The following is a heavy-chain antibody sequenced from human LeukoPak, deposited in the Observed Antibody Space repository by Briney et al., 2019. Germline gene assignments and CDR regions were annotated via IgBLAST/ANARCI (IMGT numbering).Heavy chain of an antibody. D-gene: IGHD2-2*01. J-gene: IGHJ4*02. CDR2: IYHSGST. V-gene: IGHV4-30-2*01. CDR1: GGSISSGGYY. CDR3: AREYCSSTSCYEDY. Sequence: SETLFLTCTVSGGSISSGGYYWSWIRQPPGKGLEWIGYIYHSGSTYYNPSLKSRVTISVDRSKNQFSLKLSSVTAADTAVYYCAREYCSSTSCYEDYWGQGTLVTVSS.